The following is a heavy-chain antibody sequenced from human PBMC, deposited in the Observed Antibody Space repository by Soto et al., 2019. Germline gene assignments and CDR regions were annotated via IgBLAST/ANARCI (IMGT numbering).Heavy chain of an antibody. CDR3: ARGGLRYFDWSTFDY. CDR2: ISAYNGNT. J-gene: IGHJ4*02. CDR1: GYTFTSYG. Sequence: ASVKVSCKASGYTFTSYGISWVRRAPGQGLEWMGWISAYNGNTNYAQKLQGRVTMTTDTSTSTAYMELRSLRSDDTAVYYCARGGLRYFDWSTFDYWGQGTLVTVSS. D-gene: IGHD3-9*01. V-gene: IGHV1-18*01.